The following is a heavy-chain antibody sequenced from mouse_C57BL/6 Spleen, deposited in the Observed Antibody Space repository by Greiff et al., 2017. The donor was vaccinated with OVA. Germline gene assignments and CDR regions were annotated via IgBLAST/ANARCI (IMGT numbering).Heavy chain of an antibody. CDR1: GYPFTDYY. CDR3: ARLGDGDYFDY. CDR2: INPNNGGP. J-gene: IGHJ2*01. Sequence: EVQLQQSGPELVKPGASVKISCKASGYPFTDYYMNWVKQSHGKSLEWIVDINPNNGGPSYNQKFKGKATLTVDKSSSTAYMELRSLTSEDSAVYYCARLGDGDYFDYWGQGTTLTVSS. V-gene: IGHV1-26*01. D-gene: IGHD3-3*01.